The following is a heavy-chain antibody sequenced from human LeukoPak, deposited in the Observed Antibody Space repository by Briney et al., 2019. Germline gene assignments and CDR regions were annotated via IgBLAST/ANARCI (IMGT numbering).Heavy chain of an antibody. CDR3: ARESPDIVVVPAATQIDY. V-gene: IGHV4-30-4*08. D-gene: IGHD2-2*01. J-gene: IGHJ4*02. Sequence: SQTLSLTCTVSGGSISSGDYYWSWIRQPPGKGLEWIGYIYYSGSTYYNPPLKSRVTISVDTSKNQFSLKLSSVTAADTAVYYCARESPDIVVVPAATQIDYWGQGTLVTVSS. CDR2: IYYSGST. CDR1: GGSISSGDYY.